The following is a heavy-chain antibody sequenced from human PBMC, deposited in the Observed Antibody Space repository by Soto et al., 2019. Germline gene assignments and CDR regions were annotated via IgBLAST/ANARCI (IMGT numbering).Heavy chain of an antibody. V-gene: IGHV4-34*01. CDR1: GGSFSGYY. CDR2: INHSGST. CDR3: ARGYCCGGSCYFPYYYYMDV. J-gene: IGHJ6*03. D-gene: IGHD2-15*01. Sequence: SSETLSLTCAVYGGSFSGYYWSWIRQPPGKGLEWIGEINHSGSTNYNPSLKSRVTISVDTSKNQFSLKLSSVTAADTAVYYCARGYCCGGSCYFPYYYYMDVWGKGTTVTVSS.